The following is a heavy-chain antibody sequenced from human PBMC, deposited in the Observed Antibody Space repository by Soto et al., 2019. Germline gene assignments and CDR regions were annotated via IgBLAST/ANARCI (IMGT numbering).Heavy chain of an antibody. CDR2: ISGSGGST. J-gene: IGHJ6*02. D-gene: IGHD2-2*01. CDR3: ARDRTSPYYYYYGMDV. CDR1: GFIFSTYA. Sequence: PGGSLRLSCAASGFIFSTYAMSWVRQAPGKGLEWVSAISGSGGSTYYADSVKGRFTISRDNSKNTLYLQMNSLRAEDTAVYYCARDRTSPYYYYYGMDVWGQGTMVTV. V-gene: IGHV3-23*01.